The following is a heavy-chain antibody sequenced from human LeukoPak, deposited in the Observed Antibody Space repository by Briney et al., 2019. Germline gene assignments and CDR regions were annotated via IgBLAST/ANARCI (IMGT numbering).Heavy chain of an antibody. D-gene: IGHD1-26*01. J-gene: IGHJ4*02. CDR2: IYYSGST. V-gene: IGHV4-30-4*08. CDR1: GGSISSGDYY. CDR3: AIDDKVGAFDY. Sequence: PSETLSLTCTVSGGSISSGDYYWSWIRQPPGKGLEWIGSIYYSGSTYYNPSLKSRVTISVDTSKNQFSLKLSSVTAADTAVYYCAIDDKVGAFDYWGQGTLVTVSS.